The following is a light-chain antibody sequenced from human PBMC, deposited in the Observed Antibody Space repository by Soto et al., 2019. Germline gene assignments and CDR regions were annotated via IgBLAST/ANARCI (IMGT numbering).Light chain of an antibody. CDR3: QQYNNWPPAT. CDR1: QSVSSH. J-gene: IGKJ3*01. V-gene: IGKV3-15*01. Sequence: EIRMTQSPAILSVSPGESATLSCRASQSVSSHVVWYQQKPGQAPRLLIYGASTRATGIPAGFSGSGSGTEFTLTISSLQSEDFAVYYCQQYNNWPPATFGPGTKVDI. CDR2: GAS.